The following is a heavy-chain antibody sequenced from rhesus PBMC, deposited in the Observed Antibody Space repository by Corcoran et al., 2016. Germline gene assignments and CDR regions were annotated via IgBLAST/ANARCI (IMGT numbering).Heavy chain of an antibody. J-gene: IGHJ4*01. Sequence: QLQLQESGPGLVKPSETLSVTCAVSGGSISSSYWSWIRQAPGKGLVWIGYIYVSGSSTNYNPSIMSRVTLSLVTVKIQLSLKLSSVSAADTAVYYCASWVGANPGFDYWGQGVLVTVSS. CDR2: IYVSGSST. V-gene: IGHV4-169*02. CDR1: GGSISSSY. CDR3: ASWVGANPGFDY. D-gene: IGHD1-44*02.